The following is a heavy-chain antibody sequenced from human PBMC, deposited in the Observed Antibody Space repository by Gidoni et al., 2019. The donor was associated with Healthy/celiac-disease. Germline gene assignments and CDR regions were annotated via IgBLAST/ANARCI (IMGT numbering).Heavy chain of an antibody. Sequence: QVQLQESGPGLVKPSQTLSLTCTVSGGSISSGSYYWSWIRQPAGKGLEWIGRIYTSGSTNYNPSLKSRVTISVDTSKNQFSLKLSSVTAADTAVYYCARDGKGRWYFDLWGRGTLVTVSS. CDR1: GGSISSGSYY. CDR2: IYTSGST. D-gene: IGHD1-26*01. J-gene: IGHJ2*01. V-gene: IGHV4-61*02. CDR3: ARDGKGRWYFDL.